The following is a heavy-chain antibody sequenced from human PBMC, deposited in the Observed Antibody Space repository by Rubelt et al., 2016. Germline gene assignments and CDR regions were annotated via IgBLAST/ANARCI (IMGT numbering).Heavy chain of an antibody. D-gene: IGHD6-19*01. V-gene: IGHV3-7*01. CDR2: IKQDGSEK. CDR3: AREATVAGTDDAFDI. CDR1: GFTLSSYW. Sequence: EVQLVESGGGLVQPGGSLRLSCAASGFTLSSYWMSWVRQAPGKGLEWVANIKQDGSEKYYVDSVKGRFTISRDKAKNSLSQQMNSLRSEDTAVYYCAREATVAGTDDAFDIWGQGTMVTVSS. J-gene: IGHJ3*02.